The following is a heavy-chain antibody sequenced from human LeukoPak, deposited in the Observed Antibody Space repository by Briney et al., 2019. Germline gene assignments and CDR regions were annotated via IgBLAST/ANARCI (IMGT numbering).Heavy chain of an antibody. J-gene: IGHJ2*01. CDR1: GFSFSGFG. V-gene: IGHV3-7*04. Sequence: PGGSLRLSCAASGFSFSGFGMNWVRQAPGKGLEWVANIKHDGSEKQDGSEKNYVDSVKGRFTISRDNAENSLYLQMNSLRAEDTAVYSCVRGRGWYLDLWGRGTQVTVSS. CDR3: VRGRGWYLDL. CDR2: IKHDGSEKQDGSEK.